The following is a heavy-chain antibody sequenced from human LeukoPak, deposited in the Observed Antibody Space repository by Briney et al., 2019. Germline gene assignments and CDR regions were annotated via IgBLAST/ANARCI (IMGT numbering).Heavy chain of an antibody. D-gene: IGHD2-2*02. V-gene: IGHV1-69*05. Sequence: SVKVSCKASGGTFSSYAISWVRQAPGQGLEWRGGIIPIFGTANYPQKFQGRVTITTDESTSTAYMELSSLRSDDTAVYYCARDLSINYCSSTSCYNGGLWFDPWGQGTLVTVSS. CDR3: ARDLSINYCSSTSCYNGGLWFDP. CDR2: IIPIFGTA. J-gene: IGHJ5*02. CDR1: GGTFSSYA.